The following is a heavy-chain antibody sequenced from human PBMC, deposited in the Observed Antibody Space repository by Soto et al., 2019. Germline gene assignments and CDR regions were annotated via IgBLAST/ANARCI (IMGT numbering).Heavy chain of an antibody. CDR2: ISYDVSNK. J-gene: IGHJ4*02. V-gene: IGHV3-30*18. CDR3: AKDFYYDSSGSQDY. D-gene: IGHD3-22*01. Sequence: GGSLRLSCAASGFTFSSYGMHWVRQAPGKGLEWVAVISYDVSNKYYADSVKGRFTISRDNSKNTLYLQMNSLRAEDTAVYYCAKDFYYDSSGSQDYWGQGTLVTVSS. CDR1: GFTFSSYG.